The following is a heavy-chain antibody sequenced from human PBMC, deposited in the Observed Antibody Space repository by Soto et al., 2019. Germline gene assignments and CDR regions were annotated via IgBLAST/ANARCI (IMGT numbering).Heavy chain of an antibody. CDR3: ARAGGSSWYFDY. Sequence: SETLSLTCTVSGGSISSGGYYWSWIRQHPGKGLEWIGYIYYSGSTNYNPSLKSRVTISVDTSKNQFSLKLSSVTAADTAVYYCARAGGSSWYFDYWGQGTLVTVSS. CDR1: GGSISSGGYY. J-gene: IGHJ4*02. D-gene: IGHD6-13*01. V-gene: IGHV4-61*08. CDR2: IYYSGST.